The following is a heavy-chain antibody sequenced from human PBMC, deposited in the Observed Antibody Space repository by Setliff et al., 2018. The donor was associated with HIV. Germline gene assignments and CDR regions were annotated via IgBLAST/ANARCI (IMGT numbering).Heavy chain of an antibody. CDR2: MHYSGST. V-gene: IGHV4-34*01. CDR1: GGSFSGYY. D-gene: IGHD5-12*01. CDR3: ARTWWLRSNWFDP. Sequence: CAVYGGSFSGYYWGWIRQPPGKGLEYIGSMHYSGSTYYNPSLKSRVTISVDTSKNQFSLKLSSVTAADTAVYYCARTWWLRSNWFDPWGQGALVTVSS. J-gene: IGHJ5*02.